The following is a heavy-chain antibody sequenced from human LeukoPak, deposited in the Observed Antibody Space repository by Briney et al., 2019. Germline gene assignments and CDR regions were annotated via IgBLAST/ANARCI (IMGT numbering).Heavy chain of an antibody. D-gene: IGHD3-22*01. Sequence: ASVKVSCKASGYTFTSYGISWVRQAPGQGLEWMGWISAYNGNTNYAQKLQGRVTMTTDTSTSTAYMELRSLRSDDTAVYYCARDQPRTYYCDSRATTDDYWGQGTLVTVSS. V-gene: IGHV1-18*01. CDR3: ARDQPRTYYCDSRATTDDY. CDR1: GYTFTSYG. J-gene: IGHJ4*02. CDR2: ISAYNGNT.